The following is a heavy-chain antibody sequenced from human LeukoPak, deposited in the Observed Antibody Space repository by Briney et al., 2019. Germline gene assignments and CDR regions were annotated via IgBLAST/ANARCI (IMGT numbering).Heavy chain of an antibody. CDR1: GFTFSSYE. V-gene: IGHV3-48*03. D-gene: IGHD1-14*01. J-gene: IGHJ4*02. CDR3: TTHFSSNDY. Sequence: PGGSLRLSCAASGFTFSSYEMNWVRQAPGKGLEWISYISSSGSSIQHADSVKGRFTISRDNSKNTLYLQMNSLKTEDTAVYYCTTHFSSNDYWGQGTLVTVSS. CDR2: ISSSGSSI.